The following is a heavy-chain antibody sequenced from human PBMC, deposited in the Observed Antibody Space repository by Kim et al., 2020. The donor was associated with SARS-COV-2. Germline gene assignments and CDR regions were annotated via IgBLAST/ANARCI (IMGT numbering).Heavy chain of an antibody. Sequence: GGSLRLSCAASGFTFSSYGMHWVRQAPGKGLEWVAVISYDGSNKYYADSVKGRFTISRDNSKNTLYLQMNSLRAEDTAVYYCAIPFGYDSSGPYGMDVWGQGTTVTVSS. V-gene: IGHV3-30*03. J-gene: IGHJ6*02. CDR3: AIPFGYDSSGPYGMDV. CDR2: ISYDGSNK. D-gene: IGHD3-22*01. CDR1: GFTFSSYG.